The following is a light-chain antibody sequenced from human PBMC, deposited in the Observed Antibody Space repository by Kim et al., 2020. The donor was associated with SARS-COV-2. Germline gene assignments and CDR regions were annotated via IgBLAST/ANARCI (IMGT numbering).Light chain of an antibody. CDR1: QTVVYNSNNKNY. J-gene: IGKJ2*03. CDR3: QQYYSTPPS. CDR2: WAS. Sequence: SATLNCKSSQTVVYNSNNKNYLAWYQQKPGQAPKLLIYWASIRESGVSDRFSGSGSETDFTLTISSLQAEDVAVYYCQQYYSTPPSFGQGTKLEIK. V-gene: IGKV4-1*01.